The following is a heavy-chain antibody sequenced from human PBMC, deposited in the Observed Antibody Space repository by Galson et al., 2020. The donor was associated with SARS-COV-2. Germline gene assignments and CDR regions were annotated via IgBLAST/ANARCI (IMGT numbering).Heavy chain of an antibody. V-gene: IGHV4-31*02. Sequence: SQTLSLTCAVSGDSISSGGYYWSWNRQRPGKGPAWLGYIYYSGDTYYNPSLKSRITISVDTSRSFSLKLNSVTAADTAVYFCARDLVDRMGRFDPWGQGTLVTVSS. CDR2: IYYSGDT. CDR1: GDSISSGGYY. CDR3: ARDLVDRMGRFDP. J-gene: IGHJ5*02. D-gene: IGHD5-12*01.